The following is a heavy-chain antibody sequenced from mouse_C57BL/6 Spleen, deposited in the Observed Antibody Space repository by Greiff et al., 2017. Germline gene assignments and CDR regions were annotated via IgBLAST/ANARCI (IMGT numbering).Heavy chain of an antibody. Sequence: VQLQQPGAELVKPGASVKLSCKASGYTFTSYWIPWVKQRPGQGLAWIGDIYPGSGSTNYNEQFKSKATLTVDTSSSTAYMQLSSLTSEDSAVYYCARYYDYLRYFDVWGTGTTVTVSS. D-gene: IGHD2-4*01. J-gene: IGHJ1*03. CDR3: ARYYDYLRYFDV. V-gene: IGHV1-55*01. CDR1: GYTFTSYW. CDR2: IYPGSGST.